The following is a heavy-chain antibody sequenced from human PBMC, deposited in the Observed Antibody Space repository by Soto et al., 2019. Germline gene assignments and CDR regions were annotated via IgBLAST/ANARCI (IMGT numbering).Heavy chain of an antibody. CDR1: GFTFSSYG. CDR3: AKVPGYCSGGSCYGDYYGMDV. D-gene: IGHD2-15*01. J-gene: IGHJ6*02. Sequence: GGSLRLSCAASGFTFSSYGMHWVRQAPGKGLEWVAVISYDGSNKYYADSVKGRFTISRDNSKNTLYLQMNSLRAEDTAVYYCAKVPGYCSGGSCYGDYYGMDVWGQGTTVTVSS. V-gene: IGHV3-30*18. CDR2: ISYDGSNK.